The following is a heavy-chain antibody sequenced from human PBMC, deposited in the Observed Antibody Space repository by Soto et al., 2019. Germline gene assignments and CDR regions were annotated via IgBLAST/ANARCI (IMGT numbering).Heavy chain of an antibody. Sequence: QVQLVQSGAEVKKPGASVTVSCKVSGYTFTTYGVSWVRQAPGQGLEWMGWISTSNGDTNYAQKLQGRVTMTTDTSKNTAYMEVRSLRADDTAVYFCARDVGNGYGYGYGYWGQGTLVTVSS. CDR2: ISTSNGDT. CDR3: ARDVGNGYGYGYGY. J-gene: IGHJ4*02. D-gene: IGHD5-18*01. V-gene: IGHV1-18*01. CDR1: GYTFTTYG.